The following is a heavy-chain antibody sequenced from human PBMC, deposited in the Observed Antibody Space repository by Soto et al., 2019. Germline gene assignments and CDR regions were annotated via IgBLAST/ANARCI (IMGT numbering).Heavy chain of an antibody. D-gene: IGHD6-13*01. CDR2: INPNSGGT. J-gene: IGHJ4*02. V-gene: IGHV1-2*02. Sequence: ASVKVSCKASGYTFTGYYMHWVRQAPGQGLEWMGWINPNSGGTNYAQKIQGRVTMTRDTSISTAHMELSRLRSDDTAVYYCSIAAAADYFDFWGQGTLVTVSS. CDR3: SIAAAADYFDF. CDR1: GYTFTGYY.